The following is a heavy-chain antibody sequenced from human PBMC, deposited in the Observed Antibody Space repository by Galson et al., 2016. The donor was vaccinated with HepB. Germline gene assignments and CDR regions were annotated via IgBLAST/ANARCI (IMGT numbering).Heavy chain of an antibody. D-gene: IGHD6-13*01. Sequence: LRLPCPASGFAFNSDAMGWVRQAPGKGLEWVSAISGSDGSTYYADSVKGRFTISRDNSTNTLYLQMNSLGAEDTAVYYCAKGQQLAYFDYWGQGTLVTVSS. CDR2: ISGSDGST. CDR1: GFAFNSDA. J-gene: IGHJ4*02. V-gene: IGHV3-23*01. CDR3: AKGQQLAYFDY.